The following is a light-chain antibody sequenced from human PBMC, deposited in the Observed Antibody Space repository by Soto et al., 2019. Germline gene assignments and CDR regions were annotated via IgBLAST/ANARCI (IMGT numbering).Light chain of an antibody. CDR1: QSVNGNS. Sequence: EIVLTQSPGTLSLSPGDRATLSCRASQSVNGNSLAWYQQKSGQAPRLLIYGASIRATGIPDRFSGSGSGADFTLTINRLDPEDFAVYYCQQYGSSPRTFGQGTKVDIK. CDR3: QQYGSSPRT. CDR2: GAS. J-gene: IGKJ1*01. V-gene: IGKV3-20*01.